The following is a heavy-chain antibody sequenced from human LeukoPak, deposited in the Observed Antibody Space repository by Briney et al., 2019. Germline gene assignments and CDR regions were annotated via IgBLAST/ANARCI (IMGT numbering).Heavy chain of an antibody. Sequence: GGSLRLSCAASGFTVSRSYISWVRQAPGKGLEWVSVIYTSGNTYYSDSVKGRFTISRDNSKNTLYLQMNSLRAEDTAVYYCARAPFYFDSSNYPYFDYWGQGTLVTVSS. CDR1: GFTVSRSY. CDR3: ARAPFYFDSSNYPYFDY. V-gene: IGHV3-53*01. J-gene: IGHJ4*02. CDR2: IYTSGNT. D-gene: IGHD3-22*01.